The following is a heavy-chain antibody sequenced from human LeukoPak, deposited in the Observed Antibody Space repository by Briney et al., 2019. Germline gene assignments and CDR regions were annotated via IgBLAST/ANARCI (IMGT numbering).Heavy chain of an antibody. CDR1: GFTFSDYY. Sequence: GGSLRLSCAASGFTFSDYYMTWIRQSAGRGLEWLSYISPRDTYINYADSVKGRFTISRDDATISLYLQLNSLRDEDTAVYYCTRDPRVVDVWGQGTRVTVSS. CDR2: ISPRDTYI. V-gene: IGHV3-11*01. J-gene: IGHJ3*01. CDR3: TRDPRVVDV.